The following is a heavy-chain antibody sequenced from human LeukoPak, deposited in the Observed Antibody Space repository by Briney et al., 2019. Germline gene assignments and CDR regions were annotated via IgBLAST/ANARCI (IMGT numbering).Heavy chain of an antibody. J-gene: IGHJ4*02. D-gene: IGHD3-3*01. CDR2: ISGSGGST. Sequence: GGSLRLSCAASGFTFDDYAMSWVRQAPGKGLEWVSAISGSGGSTYYADSVKGRFTISRDNSKNTLYLQMNSLRAEDTAVYYCAKRDAWRYYFDYWGQGTLVTVSS. CDR3: AKRDAWRYYFDY. V-gene: IGHV3-23*01. CDR1: GFTFDDYA.